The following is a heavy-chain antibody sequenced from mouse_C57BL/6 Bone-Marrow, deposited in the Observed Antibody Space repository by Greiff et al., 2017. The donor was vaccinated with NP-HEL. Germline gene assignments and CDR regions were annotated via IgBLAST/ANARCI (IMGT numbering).Heavy chain of an antibody. Sequence: VQLKESGGDLVKPGGSLKLSCAASGFTFSSYGMSWVRQTPDKRLEWVATISSGGSYTYYPDSVKGRFTISRDNAKNTLYLQMSSLKSEDTAMYYCARPNWYYAMDYWGQGTSVTVSS. D-gene: IGHD4-1*02. J-gene: IGHJ4*01. CDR3: ARPNWYYAMDY. CDR1: GFTFSSYG. CDR2: ISSGGSYT. V-gene: IGHV5-6*01.